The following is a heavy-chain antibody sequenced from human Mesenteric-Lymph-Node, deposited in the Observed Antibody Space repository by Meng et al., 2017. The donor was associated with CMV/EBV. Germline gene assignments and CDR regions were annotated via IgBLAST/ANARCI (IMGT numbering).Heavy chain of an antibody. D-gene: IGHD1-26*01. CDR1: GFTFENYV. CDR3: ARGYSGYFDY. Sequence: LKISCAASGFTFENYVMHCVRQAPGKGLEWVSGISWNSDNIGYADSVKGRFTIFRDNTKNSLYLQMNGLRVEDTAVYYCARGYSGYFDYWGQGTLVTVSS. CDR2: ISWNSDNI. J-gene: IGHJ4*02. V-gene: IGHV3-9*01.